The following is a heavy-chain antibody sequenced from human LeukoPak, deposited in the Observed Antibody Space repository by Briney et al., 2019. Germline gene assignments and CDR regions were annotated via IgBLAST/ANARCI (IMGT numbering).Heavy chain of an antibody. V-gene: IGHV4-30-2*01. CDR1: GDSISSGDYY. D-gene: IGHD7-27*01. CDR2: VYHGGST. J-gene: IGHJ6*03. Sequence: PSETLSLTCTVSGDSISSGDYYWSWIRQPPGKGLEWIGYVYHGGSTYYTPSLKSRVTISVDRSKNQFSLKLNSVTAADTAVYYCARVTGDYYYYYMDVWGKGTTVTVSS. CDR3: ARVTGDYYYYYMDV.